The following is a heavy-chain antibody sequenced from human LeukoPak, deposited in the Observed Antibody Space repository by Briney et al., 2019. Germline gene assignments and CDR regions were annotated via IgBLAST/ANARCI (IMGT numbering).Heavy chain of an antibody. CDR3: ARGQRLKHGMDV. J-gene: IGHJ6*02. CDR1: GGSFIGDY. CDR2: INHSGST. V-gene: IGHV4-34*01. Sequence: SETLSLTCAVYGGSFIGDYWSWISPSPAKGLDLIGEINHSGSTNYNPSLKSRVTISVDTSKNQFSLRLSSVTAADTAVYYCARGQRLKHGMDVWGQGTTVTVSS. D-gene: IGHD2-2*01.